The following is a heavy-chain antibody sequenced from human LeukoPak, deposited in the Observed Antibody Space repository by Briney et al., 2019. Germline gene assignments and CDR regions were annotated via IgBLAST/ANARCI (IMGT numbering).Heavy chain of an antibody. CDR2: IWYDGSNK. Sequence: GGSLRLSCAASGLTFNTYGMHWVRQAPGMGLEWVAVIWYDGSNKYYADSVKGRFTISRDNSKNTLYLQMNSLRAEDTAVYYCAREGGDYSNYSGFDYWGQGTLVTVSS. V-gene: IGHV3-33*08. J-gene: IGHJ4*02. CDR3: AREGGDYSNYSGFDY. CDR1: GLTFNTYG. D-gene: IGHD4-11*01.